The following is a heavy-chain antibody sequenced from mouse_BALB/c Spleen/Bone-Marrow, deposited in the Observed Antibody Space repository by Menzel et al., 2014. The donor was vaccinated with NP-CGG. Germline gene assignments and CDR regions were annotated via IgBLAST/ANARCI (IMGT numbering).Heavy chain of an antibody. J-gene: IGHJ2*01. CDR3: ARVAYYNVYFDY. V-gene: IGHV5-6-3*01. D-gene: IGHD2-12*01. Sequence: DSVKGRFTIFRDNARNTLYLQMSSLKSEDTAMYYCARVAYYNVYFDYWGQGTTLTVSS.